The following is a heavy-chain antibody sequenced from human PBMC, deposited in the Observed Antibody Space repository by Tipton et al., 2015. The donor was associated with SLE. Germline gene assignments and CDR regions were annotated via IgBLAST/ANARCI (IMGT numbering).Heavy chain of an antibody. Sequence: LRLSCTVSGGSISSHYWSWIRQPPGKGLEWIGYIYYSGSTNYNPSLKSRVTISVDTSKNQFSLKLSSVTAADTAVYYCARGGELLPNWFDPWGQGTLVTVSS. CDR1: GGSISSHY. V-gene: IGHV4-59*11. CDR2: IYYSGST. J-gene: IGHJ5*02. D-gene: IGHD1-26*01. CDR3: ARGGELLPNWFDP.